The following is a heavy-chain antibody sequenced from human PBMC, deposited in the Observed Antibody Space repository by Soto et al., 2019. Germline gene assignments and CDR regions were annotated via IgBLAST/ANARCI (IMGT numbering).Heavy chain of an antibody. CDR2: IESGGTA. Sequence: PXGSLKLSCNASGVTVSSSYMSWVRQAPGMGLEWVAVIESGGTAHYADSVKGRFTISRDNPNNIIYLQLHTLRAEDTAVYYCAKDLGPLKLLNYVFYGLDVWGQGTTVTVSS. V-gene: IGHV3-53*01. CDR1: GVTVSSSY. CDR3: AKDLGPLKLLNYVFYGLDV. D-gene: IGHD2-21*02. J-gene: IGHJ6*02.